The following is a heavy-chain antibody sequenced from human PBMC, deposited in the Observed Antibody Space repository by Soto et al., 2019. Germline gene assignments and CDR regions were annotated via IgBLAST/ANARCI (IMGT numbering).Heavy chain of an antibody. CDR2: IYYSGST. D-gene: IGHD5-18*01. CDR3: ARISDTAMGRYYYYYYGMDV. V-gene: IGHV4-59*01. J-gene: IGHJ6*02. Sequence: PSETLSVTCTVSGGSIGSYYWSWIRQPPGKGLEWIGYIYYSGSTNYNPSLKSRVTRSVDTSKNQFSMKLSSVSAADTAVHYCARISDTAMGRYYYYYYGMDVWGQGTTVTVYS. CDR1: GGSIGSYY.